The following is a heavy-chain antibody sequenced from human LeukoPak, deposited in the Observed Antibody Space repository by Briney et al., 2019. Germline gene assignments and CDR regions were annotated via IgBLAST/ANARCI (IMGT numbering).Heavy chain of an antibody. CDR2: IYSDGRT. CDR1: GFSVSINY. V-gene: IGHV3-53*01. D-gene: IGHD3-10*01. Sequence: GGSLRLSCAASGFSVSINYMSWVRQAPGKGPEWVLVIYSDGRTFYTDSVKGRFTISRDISKNTLDLQMNSLRVEDTALYYCSRVRGESRGNGFDIWGQGTMVTVSS. J-gene: IGHJ3*02. CDR3: SRVRGESRGNGFDI.